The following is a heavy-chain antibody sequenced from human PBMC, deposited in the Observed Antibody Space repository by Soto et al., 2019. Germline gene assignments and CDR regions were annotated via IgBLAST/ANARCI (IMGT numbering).Heavy chain of an antibody. CDR2: ISFDGSTK. CDR1: GFTFSSFG. Sequence: QVQLVESGGGVVQPGRSLRLSCAASGFTFSSFGMHWVRQAPGKGLEWVAVISFDGSTKYYADSVKGRFTISRDNSKNPLALQMNSLKAGDTAVYYCAKDTSKSSNNWRAYYGLDVWGQGTRVTVSS. D-gene: IGHD1-1*01. V-gene: IGHV3-30*18. CDR3: AKDTSKSSNNWRAYYGLDV. J-gene: IGHJ6*02.